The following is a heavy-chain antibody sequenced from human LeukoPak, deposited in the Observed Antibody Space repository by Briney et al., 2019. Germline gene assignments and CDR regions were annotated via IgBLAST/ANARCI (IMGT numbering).Heavy chain of an antibody. V-gene: IGHV3-23*01. D-gene: IGHD6-19*01. CDR1: GFTFSSYA. CDR2: ISGSDSST. Sequence: PGGSLRLSCAASGFTFSSYAMSWVRQPRGKGLEWVSSISGSDSSTHYADSVKGRFTVSRDNSKNTLYLQMNSLRAEDTALYYCAKQRRQWLVHSIDYWGQGTLVTVSS. J-gene: IGHJ4*02. CDR3: AKQRRQWLVHSIDY.